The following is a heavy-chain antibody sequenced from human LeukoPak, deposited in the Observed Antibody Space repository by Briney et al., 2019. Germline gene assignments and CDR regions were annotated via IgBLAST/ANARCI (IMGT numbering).Heavy chain of an antibody. J-gene: IGHJ6*02. CDR3: ARERGAAGTDGMDV. Sequence: GGSLRLSCAASVFTFSSYCMHWVRQAPGKGLEWVAVIWYDGSNKYYADSVKGRFTISRDNSKNTLYLQMNSLRAEDTAVYYCARERGAAGTDGMDVWGQGTTVTVSS. CDR1: VFTFSSYC. CDR2: IWYDGSNK. V-gene: IGHV3-33*01. D-gene: IGHD6-13*01.